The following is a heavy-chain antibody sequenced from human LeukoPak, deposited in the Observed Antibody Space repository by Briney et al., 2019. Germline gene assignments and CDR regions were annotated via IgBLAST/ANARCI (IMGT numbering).Heavy chain of an antibody. CDR1: EFTFSSYG. CDR3: AKDRAAAALYYMDV. Sequence: PGRSLRLSCAASEFTFSSYGMHWVRQAPGKGLEWVSGISWNSGSIGYADSVKGRFTISRDNAKNSLYLQMNSLRAEDMALYYCAKDRAAAALYYMDVWGKGTTVTVSS. J-gene: IGHJ6*03. D-gene: IGHD6-13*01. CDR2: ISWNSGSI. V-gene: IGHV3-9*03.